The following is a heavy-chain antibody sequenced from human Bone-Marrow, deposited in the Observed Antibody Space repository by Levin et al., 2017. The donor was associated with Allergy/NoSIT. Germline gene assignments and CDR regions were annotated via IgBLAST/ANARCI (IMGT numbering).Heavy chain of an antibody. V-gene: IGHV3-30*18. D-gene: IGHD6-19*01. CDR3: AKDRYSSGLAIDY. J-gene: IGHJ4*02. CDR1: GFTFSSYG. CDR2: ISYDGSNK. Sequence: GGSLRLSCAASGFTFSSYGMHWVRQAPGKGLEWVAVISYDGSNKYYADSVKGRFTISRDNSKNTLYLQMNSLRAEDTAVYYCAKDRYSSGLAIDYWGQGTLVTVSS.